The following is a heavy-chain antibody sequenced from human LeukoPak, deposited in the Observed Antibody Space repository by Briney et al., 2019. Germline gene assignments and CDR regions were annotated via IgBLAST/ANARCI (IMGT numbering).Heavy chain of an antibody. Sequence: NPSETLSLTCTVSGGSISSYYWSWIRQPAGKGLEWIGRIYTSGSTNYNPSLKSRVTISVDTSKNQFSLKLSSVTAADTAVYYCARGEISGYSYYFDYWGQGTLVTVSS. D-gene: IGHD6-25*01. CDR2: IYTSGST. CDR3: ARGEISGYSYYFDY. J-gene: IGHJ4*02. V-gene: IGHV4-4*07. CDR1: GGSISSYY.